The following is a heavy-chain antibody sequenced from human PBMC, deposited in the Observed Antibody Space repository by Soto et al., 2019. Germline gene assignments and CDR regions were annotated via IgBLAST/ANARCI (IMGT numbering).Heavy chain of an antibody. D-gene: IGHD4-17*01. Sequence: SVKVSCKASGGTFSSYAISWVRQAPGQGLEWMGGIIPIFGTANYAQKFQGRVTITADESTSTAYMELSSLRCEDTAVYSCARARNDYGGQHDFDYWGQGTLVTVSS. CDR1: GGTFSSYA. J-gene: IGHJ4*02. V-gene: IGHV1-69*13. CDR3: ARARNDYGGQHDFDY. CDR2: IIPIFGTA.